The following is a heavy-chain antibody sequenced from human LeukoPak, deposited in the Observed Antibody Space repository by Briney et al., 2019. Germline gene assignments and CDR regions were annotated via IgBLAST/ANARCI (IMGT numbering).Heavy chain of an antibody. CDR1: GFTFSSYA. Sequence: GGSLRLSCAASGFTFSSYAMSWVRQAPGKGLEWVSAISGSGGTTYYADSVKGRFTISRDNSKNTLYLQMNSLRAEDTAIYYCAKYGGSSSGSANNWGQGTLVTVSS. V-gene: IGHV3-23*01. CDR2: ISGSGGTT. D-gene: IGHD2-15*01. J-gene: IGHJ4*02. CDR3: AKYGGSSSGSANN.